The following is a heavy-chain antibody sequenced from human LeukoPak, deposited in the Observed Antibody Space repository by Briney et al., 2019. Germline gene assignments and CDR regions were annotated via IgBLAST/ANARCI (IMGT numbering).Heavy chain of an antibody. CDR1: GYTFTGYY. V-gene: IGHV1-18*04. CDR3: ARRISGATATRHFDY. J-gene: IGHJ4*02. D-gene: IGHD2-15*01. Sequence: ASVKVSCKASGYTFTGYYMHWVRQAPGQGLEWMGRISAYDGNTYYAQKVQGRVTMTTDTSTTTAYMELRSLRSDDTAIYYCARRISGATATRHFDYWGQGTLVTVSS. CDR2: ISAYDGNT.